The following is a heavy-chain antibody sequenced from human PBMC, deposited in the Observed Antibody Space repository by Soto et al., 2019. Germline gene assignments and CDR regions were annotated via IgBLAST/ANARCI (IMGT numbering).Heavy chain of an antibody. CDR1: GGTFSSYA. V-gene: IGHV1-69*13. Sequence: ASVKVSCKASGGTFSSYALSWVRQPPGQGVEWMGGIIPIFGTANYAQKSQGRVTITADESTSTAYMELSSLRTEATAVYYCAREPWDDSSDYYGNWGQGTLVTVSS. CDR3: AREPWDDSSDYYGN. J-gene: IGHJ4*02. D-gene: IGHD3-22*01. CDR2: IIPIFGTA.